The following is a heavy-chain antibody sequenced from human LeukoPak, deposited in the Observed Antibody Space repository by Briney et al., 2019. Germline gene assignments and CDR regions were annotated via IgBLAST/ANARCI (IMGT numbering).Heavy chain of an antibody. Sequence: PGGSLRLSCAASGFTFSSYAMSWVRQAPGKGLEGVSGIITSGGSTSSADSVKGRFTTSGDNPRNTLYMQMNSLRAEDTAVYYCAIMHPYYDGSGYWVQWGQGTLVTVSS. CDR1: GFTFSSYA. D-gene: IGHD3-22*01. J-gene: IGHJ4*02. V-gene: IGHV3-23*01. CDR3: AIMHPYYDGSGYWVQ. CDR2: IITSGGST.